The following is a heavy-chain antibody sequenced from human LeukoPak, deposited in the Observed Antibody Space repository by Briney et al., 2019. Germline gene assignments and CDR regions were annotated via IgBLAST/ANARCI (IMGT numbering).Heavy chain of an antibody. CDR3: AGTAADF. J-gene: IGHJ4*02. CDR2: ISSSSSYT. V-gene: IGHV3-11*03. D-gene: IGHD6-13*01. CDR1: GIPFSDYY. Sequence: GGSLRLSCVVSGIPFSDYYMNWIRQAPGKRLEWISYISSSSSYTDYADSVKGRFTISRDNAKSALYLQLNSLRLEDTAVYCAAGTAADFWGQGTLVTVSS.